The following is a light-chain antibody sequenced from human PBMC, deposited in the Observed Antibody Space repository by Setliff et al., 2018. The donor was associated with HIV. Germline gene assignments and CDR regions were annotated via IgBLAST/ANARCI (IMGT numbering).Light chain of an antibody. J-gene: IGLJ1*01. CDR2: EVS. CDR1: SSDVGGYNY. V-gene: IGLV2-14*01. CDR3: SSYTSSSTYV. Sequence: GSPGQSITISCTGTSSDVGGYNYVSWYQQHPGKAPKLMIYEVSNRPSGVSNRFSGSKSGNTASLTISGLQAEDEADYYCSSYTSSSTYVFGTGTKVTVL.